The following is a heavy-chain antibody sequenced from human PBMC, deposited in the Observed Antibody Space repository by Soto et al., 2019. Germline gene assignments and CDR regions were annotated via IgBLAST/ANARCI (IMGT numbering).Heavy chain of an antibody. D-gene: IGHD3-16*01. Sequence: EVQLVESGGGLVQPGGSLRLSCAASGFTVSSNYMSWVRQAPGKGLEWVSVIYSGGSTYYADSVKGRFTIFRHNSKNTLYLQMNSLRAEDTAVYYCARENDRAFDIWGQGTMVTVSS. CDR3: ARENDRAFDI. J-gene: IGHJ3*02. V-gene: IGHV3-53*04. CDR1: GFTVSSNY. CDR2: IYSGGST.